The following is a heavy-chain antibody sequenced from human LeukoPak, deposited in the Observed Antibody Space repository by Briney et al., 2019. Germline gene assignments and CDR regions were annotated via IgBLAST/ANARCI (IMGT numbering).Heavy chain of an antibody. J-gene: IGHJ4*02. D-gene: IGHD3/OR15-3a*01. V-gene: IGHV3-33*08. CDR3: AREWTRTGPFDY. CDR1: GFTFSSYA. Sequence: GGSPRLSCAASGFTFSSYAMSWVRQAPGKGLEWVALIWNDGSNKYYADSVKGRSTISRDNSKNTLYLQMNSLRAEDTAVYYCAREWTRTGPFDYWGQGTLVTVSS. CDR2: IWNDGSNK.